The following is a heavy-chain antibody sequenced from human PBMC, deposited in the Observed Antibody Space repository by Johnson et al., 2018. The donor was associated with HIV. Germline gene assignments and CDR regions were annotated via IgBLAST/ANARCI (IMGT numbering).Heavy chain of an antibody. D-gene: IGHD2-15*01. Sequence: VQLVESGGGVVRPGESLRLSCAASGFTFDEHGMSWVRQAPGKGLEWVSGIAWNGATTGYADSVKGRFTISRDNVKKSLYLQMNSLRAEDTALYYCARAVGISWVVNDAFDIWGQGTMVTVSS. V-gene: IGHV3-20*04. CDR3: ARAVGISWVVNDAFDI. CDR2: IAWNGATT. CDR1: GFTFDEHG. J-gene: IGHJ3*02.